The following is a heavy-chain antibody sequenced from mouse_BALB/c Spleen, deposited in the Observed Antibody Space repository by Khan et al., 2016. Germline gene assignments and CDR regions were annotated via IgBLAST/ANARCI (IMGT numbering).Heavy chain of an antibody. Sequence: EVKLEESGGGLVQPGGSMKLSCVASGFTFSNYWMNWVRQSPEKGLEWVAEIRLKSNNYATHYAESVKGRFTISRDDSKSSVYRQMNNLRAEDTGIYYLTSAYFRYDEVYAMYYWGHGTTVTVAS. V-gene: IGHV6-6*02. D-gene: IGHD2-14*01. CDR3: TSAYFRYDEVYAMYY. J-gene: IGHJ4*01. CDR1: GFTFSNYW. CDR2: IRLKSNNYAT.